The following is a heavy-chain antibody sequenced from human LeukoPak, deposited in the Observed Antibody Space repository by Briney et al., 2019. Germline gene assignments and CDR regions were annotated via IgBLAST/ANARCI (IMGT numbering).Heavy chain of an antibody. CDR1: GYSFTSYW. J-gene: IGHJ4*02. Sequence: PGESLKISCKGSGYSFTSYWIGWVRQMPGKGLEWMGIIYPGDSDTRYSPSFQGQVTISADKSISTAYLQWSSLKATDTAMYYCPRRGYSSSWYGFWADYWGQGTLVTVSS. CDR3: PRRGYSSSWYGFWADY. D-gene: IGHD6-13*01. CDR2: IYPGDSDT. V-gene: IGHV5-51*03.